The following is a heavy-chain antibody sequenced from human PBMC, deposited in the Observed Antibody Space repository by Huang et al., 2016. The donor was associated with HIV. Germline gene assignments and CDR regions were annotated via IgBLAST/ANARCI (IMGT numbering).Heavy chain of an antibody. CDR1: GYTFTNYA. J-gene: IGHJ1*01. D-gene: IGHD3-22*01. CDR2: ISGYNGKT. V-gene: IGHV1-18*01. Sequence: QVQLVQSGAEVKKPGASVKVSCKASGYTFTNYAINWVRQAPGKSLEWRGWISGYNGKTNYAQKVQGRVTMTKDTSTSTAYMELRSLISDDTAVYYCARERYYYDRSGYYTPVEYFHHWGQGTLVTVSS. CDR3: ARERYYYDRSGYYTPVEYFHH.